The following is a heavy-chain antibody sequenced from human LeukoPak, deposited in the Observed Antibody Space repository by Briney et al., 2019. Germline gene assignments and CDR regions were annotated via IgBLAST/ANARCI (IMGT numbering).Heavy chain of an antibody. J-gene: IGHJ6*02. V-gene: IGHV3-30*18. CDR3: AKDQGGADFWSGYYLPIYYYGMDV. Sequence: PGGSLRLSCAASGFTFSSYGMHWVRQAPGKGLEWVAVISYDGSNKYYAESVKGRFTISGDNSKNTLYLQMNSLRAEDTAVYYCAKDQGGADFWSGYYLPIYYYGMDVWGQGTTVTVSS. CDR1: GFTFSSYG. D-gene: IGHD3-3*01. CDR2: ISYDGSNK.